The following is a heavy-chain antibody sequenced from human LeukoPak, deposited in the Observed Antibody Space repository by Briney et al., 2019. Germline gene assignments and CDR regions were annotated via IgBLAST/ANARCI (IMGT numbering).Heavy chain of an antibody. Sequence: PGGSLRLSCAASGFTVSSNYMTWVRQAPGKGLEWVSGIITSGSNTYYADSVKSQFTISRDNSKNTLYLQINSLRAEDTALYYCAKTVRRSFDSWGQGTMVTVSS. V-gene: IGHV3-53*01. CDR1: GFTVSSNY. CDR2: ITSGSNT. CDR3: AKTVRRSFDS. D-gene: IGHD6-6*01. J-gene: IGHJ3*02.